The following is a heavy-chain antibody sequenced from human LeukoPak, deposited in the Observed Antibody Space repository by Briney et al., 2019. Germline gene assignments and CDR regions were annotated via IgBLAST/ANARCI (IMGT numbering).Heavy chain of an antibody. CDR2: ISSSGSSI. J-gene: IGHJ6*02. Sequence: GGSLRLSCAASGFTFSSYEMNWVRQAPGKGLEWVSYISSSGSSIYYADSVKGRFTIFRDNAKNSLYLQMNSLRAEDTAVYYCATKPPDYYYYYGMDVWGQGTTVTVSS. CDR3: ATKPPDYYYYYGMDV. V-gene: IGHV3-48*03. CDR1: GFTFSSYE. D-gene: IGHD1-14*01.